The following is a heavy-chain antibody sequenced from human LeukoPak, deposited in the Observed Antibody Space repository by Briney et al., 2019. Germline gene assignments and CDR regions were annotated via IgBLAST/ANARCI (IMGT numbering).Heavy chain of an antibody. J-gene: IGHJ6*02. CDR1: GFTFWSYG. V-gene: IGHV3-30*18. D-gene: IGHD6-6*01. Sequence: GGSLRLSCTASGFTFWSYGIHWVRQAPGKGLEWVAVISYDGNHEVYADSVKGRFTVSRDNSLNTVYLQMNSLRTEDTAVFYCAKDRRMTSSQYGMDVWGQGTTVTVSS. CDR3: AKDRRMTSSQYGMDV. CDR2: ISYDGNHE.